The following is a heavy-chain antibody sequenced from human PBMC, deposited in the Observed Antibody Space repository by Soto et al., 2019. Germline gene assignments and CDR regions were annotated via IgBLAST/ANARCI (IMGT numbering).Heavy chain of an antibody. CDR1: GFTFSSYS. CDR2: ISSSSSYI. V-gene: IGHV3-21*01. CDR3: ARDLGSSSSPYYYYYGMDV. Sequence: LRLSCAASGFTFSSYSMNWVRQAPGKGLEWVSSISSSSSYIYYADSVKGRFTISRDNAKNSLYLQMNSLRAEDTAVYYCARDLGSSSSPYYYYYGMDVWGQGTTVTVSS. J-gene: IGHJ6*02. D-gene: IGHD6-6*01.